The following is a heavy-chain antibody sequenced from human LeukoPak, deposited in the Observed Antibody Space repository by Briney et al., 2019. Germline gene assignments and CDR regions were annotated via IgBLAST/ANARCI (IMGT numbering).Heavy chain of an antibody. V-gene: IGHV1-46*01. CDR1: GYTFTSYY. CDR3: ARALGITMVRGVMITRGWFDP. CDR2: INPSGGST. Sequence: GASVKVSCKASGYTFTSYYMHWVRQAPGQGLEWMGIINPSGGSTSYAQKLQGRLTMTTDTSTSTAYMELRSLRSDDTAVYYCARALGITMVRGVMITRGWFDPWGQGTLVTVSS. J-gene: IGHJ5*02. D-gene: IGHD3-10*01.